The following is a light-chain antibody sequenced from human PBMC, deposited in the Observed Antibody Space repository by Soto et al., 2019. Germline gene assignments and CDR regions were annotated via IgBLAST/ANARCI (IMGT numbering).Light chain of an antibody. CDR1: SSDVGGYNY. CDR2: DVS. Sequence: QSVLTQPASVSGSPGQSITISCTGTSSDVGGYNYVSWYQQHPGKAPKVMIYDVSNRPSGVSNRFSGSKSGNTASLTISGLQAEDEADYYCSSYTSSSTYVFGTGTKLTV. CDR3: SSYTSSSTYV. V-gene: IGLV2-14*01. J-gene: IGLJ1*01.